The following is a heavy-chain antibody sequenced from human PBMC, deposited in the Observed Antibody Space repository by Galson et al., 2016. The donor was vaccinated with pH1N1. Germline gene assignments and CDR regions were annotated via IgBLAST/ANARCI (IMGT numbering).Heavy chain of an antibody. Sequence: TLSLPCTVSGGSISSGDYYWSWIRQPPGKGLEWIGHIYYSGSTYYNPSLKSRITISVDRAKNQFSLKMTSVTAADTAVYYCAREASYYFESSGYFDYWGQGTLVTVSS. D-gene: IGHD3-22*01. CDR2: IYYSGST. CDR3: AREASYYFESSGYFDY. J-gene: IGHJ4*02. CDR1: GGSISSGDYY. V-gene: IGHV4-30-4*08.